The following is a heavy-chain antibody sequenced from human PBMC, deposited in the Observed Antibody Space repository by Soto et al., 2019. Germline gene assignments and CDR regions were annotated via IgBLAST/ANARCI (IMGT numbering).Heavy chain of an antibody. Sequence: GESLKISCKGSGYSFANYWIAWVRQMPGKGLEWMGIVYPGDSDTRYSPSFQGQVTISADKSISTAYLQWSSLKASDTAMYYCARRVEGYCSSTSCYENWFDPWGQGTLVTVSS. CDR1: GYSFANYW. CDR2: VYPGDSDT. J-gene: IGHJ5*02. CDR3: ARRVEGYCSSTSCYENWFDP. V-gene: IGHV5-51*01. D-gene: IGHD2-2*01.